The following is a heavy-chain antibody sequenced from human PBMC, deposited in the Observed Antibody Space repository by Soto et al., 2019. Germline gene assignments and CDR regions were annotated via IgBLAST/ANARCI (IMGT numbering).Heavy chain of an antibody. Sequence: PGGSLRLSCAASGFTVSSNYMSWVRQAPGKGLEWVSVIYSGGSTCYADSVKGRFTISRDNSKNTLYLQMNSLRAEDTAVYYCARSNYDILTGYSGPADHWGQGTLVTVSS. CDR2: IYSGGST. J-gene: IGHJ4*02. V-gene: IGHV3-53*01. CDR1: GFTVSSNY. CDR3: ARSNYDILTGYSGPADH. D-gene: IGHD3-9*01.